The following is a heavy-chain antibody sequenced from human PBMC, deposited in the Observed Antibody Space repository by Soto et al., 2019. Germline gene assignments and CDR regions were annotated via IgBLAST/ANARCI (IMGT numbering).Heavy chain of an antibody. Sequence: GGSLRLSCAASGFTFSSYAMHWVRQAPGKGLEWVAVISYDGSNKYYADSVKGRFTISRDKSKNTLYLQMNSLRAEDTAVYYCAKDRQRPVAGILDYWGQGTLVTVSS. D-gene: IGHD6-19*01. V-gene: IGHV3-30-3*01. CDR3: AKDRQRPVAGILDY. J-gene: IGHJ4*02. CDR2: ISYDGSNK. CDR1: GFTFSSYA.